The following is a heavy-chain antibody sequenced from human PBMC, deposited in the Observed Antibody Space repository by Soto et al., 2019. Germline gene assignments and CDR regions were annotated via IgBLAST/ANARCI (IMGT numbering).Heavy chain of an antibody. J-gene: IGHJ6*02. Sequence: GGSLRLSCAASGFTFSSYGMHWVRQAPGKGLEWVAVISYDGSNKYYADSVKGRSTISRDNSKNTLYLQMNSLGAEDTAVYYCAKDRDFGVVITPNYYYYGMDVWGQGTXVTVSS. CDR3: AKDRDFGVVITPNYYYYGMDV. CDR1: GFTFSSYG. CDR2: ISYDGSNK. D-gene: IGHD3-3*01. V-gene: IGHV3-30*18.